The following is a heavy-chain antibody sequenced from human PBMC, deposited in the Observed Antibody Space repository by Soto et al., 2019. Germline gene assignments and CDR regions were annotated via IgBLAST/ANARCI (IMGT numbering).Heavy chain of an antibody. V-gene: IGHV3-23*01. CDR1: VFTFSSYA. Sequence: PGGSLRLSCAASVFTFSSYAMSWVRQAPGKGLEWVSAISGSGGSTYYADSVKGRFTISRDNSKNTLYLQMNSLRAEDTAVYYCAKVGYDSSGYYDWGQGTLVTVSS. CDR2: ISGSGGST. D-gene: IGHD3-22*01. J-gene: IGHJ4*02. CDR3: AKVGYDSSGYYD.